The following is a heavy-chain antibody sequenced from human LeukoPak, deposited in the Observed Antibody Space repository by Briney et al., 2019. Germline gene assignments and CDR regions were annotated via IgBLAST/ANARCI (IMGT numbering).Heavy chain of an antibody. CDR3: ARSGGGRGSYTVDY. J-gene: IGHJ4*02. V-gene: IGHV1-18*01. D-gene: IGHD1-26*01. CDR2: ISAYNGDT. Sequence: ASVKVSCKASGYTFTSYGISWVRQAPGQGLEWMGWISAYNGDTNYAQKLQGRVTMTTDTSTSTAYMELRSLRSDDTAVYYCARSGGGRGSYTVDYWGQGTLVTVSS. CDR1: GYTFTSYG.